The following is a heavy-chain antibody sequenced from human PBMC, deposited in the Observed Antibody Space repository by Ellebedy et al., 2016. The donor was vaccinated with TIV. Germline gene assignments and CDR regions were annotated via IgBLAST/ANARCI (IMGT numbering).Heavy chain of an antibody. CDR3: ARASGSYCSSTSCYRNAFDI. Sequence: SETLSLTXTVSGGSISSGGYYWSWIRQHPGKGLEWIGYIYYSGSTYYNPSLKSRVTISVDTSKNQFSLKLSSVTAADTAVYYCARASGSYCSSTSCYRNAFDIWGQGTMVTVSS. J-gene: IGHJ3*02. D-gene: IGHD2-2*02. CDR2: IYYSGST. CDR1: GGSISSGGYY. V-gene: IGHV4-31*03.